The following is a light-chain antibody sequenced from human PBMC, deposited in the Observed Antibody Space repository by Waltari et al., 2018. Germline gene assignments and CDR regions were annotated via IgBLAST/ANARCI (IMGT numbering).Light chain of an antibody. J-gene: IGLJ1*01. V-gene: IGLV2-14*03. Sequence: SALTQPASVSWSPGQSSTIPCTGTSSDVGPYNYLAWYQQPPGKAPKLMIYDVSNRPSGVSNRFSGSKSGNTASLTISGLQAEDEADYYCSSSTNSNTYVFGTGTKVTVL. CDR2: DVS. CDR3: SSSTNSNTYV. CDR1: SSDVGPYNY.